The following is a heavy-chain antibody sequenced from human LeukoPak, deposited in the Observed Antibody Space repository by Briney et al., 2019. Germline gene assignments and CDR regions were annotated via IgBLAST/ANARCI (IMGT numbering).Heavy chain of an antibody. J-gene: IGHJ5*02. CDR3: ARSPFLWFGELSEFDP. D-gene: IGHD3-10*01. CDR1: GGSISSGSYY. Sequence: SETLSLTCTVSGGSISSGSYYWSWIRQPAGKGLEWIGRIYTSGSTNYNPSLKSRVTISVDTSKNQFSLKLSSVTAADTAVYYCARSPFLWFGELSEFDPWGQGTLVTVSS. CDR2: IYTSGST. V-gene: IGHV4-61*02.